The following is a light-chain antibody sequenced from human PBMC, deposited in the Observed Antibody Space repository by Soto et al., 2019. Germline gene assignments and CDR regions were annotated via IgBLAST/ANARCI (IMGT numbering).Light chain of an antibody. Sequence: QSVLTQPASVSGSPGQSITISCTGTSSDVGGYKYVSWYQQHPGKTPKLIIYEVINRPSGVSDRFSGSKSGNTASLTISGLQSEEEADYYCNSYTTSNTFVFGSGTKVTVL. J-gene: IGLJ1*01. CDR3: NSYTTSNTFV. CDR2: EVI. CDR1: SSDVGGYKY. V-gene: IGLV2-14*01.